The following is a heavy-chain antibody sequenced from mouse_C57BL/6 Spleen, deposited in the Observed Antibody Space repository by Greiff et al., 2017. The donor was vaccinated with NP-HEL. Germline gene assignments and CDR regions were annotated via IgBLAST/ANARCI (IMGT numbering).Heavy chain of an antibody. CDR1: GFNIKDDY. CDR2: IDPENGDT. Sequence: EVQLQQSGAELVRPGASVKLSCTASGFNIKDDYMHWVKQRPEQGLEWIGWIDPENGDTEYASKFQGKATITADTSSNTAYLQLSSLTSADTAVYYCTTYPFGYGSTWFAYWGQGTLVTVSA. D-gene: IGHD1-1*01. CDR3: TTYPFGYGSTWFAY. V-gene: IGHV14-4*01. J-gene: IGHJ3*01.